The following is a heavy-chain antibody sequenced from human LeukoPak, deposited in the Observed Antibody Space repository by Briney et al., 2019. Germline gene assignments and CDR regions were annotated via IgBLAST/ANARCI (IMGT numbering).Heavy chain of an antibody. Sequence: GGSLRLSCAASGFTVSSNYMSWVRQAPGKGLEWVANIKQDGSQKYYVDSVRGRFTISRDNAKNSLYLQMNSLRAEDTAVYYCAELGITMIGGVWGKGTTVTISS. CDR3: AELGITMIGGV. CDR2: IKQDGSQK. V-gene: IGHV3-7*01. D-gene: IGHD3-10*02. J-gene: IGHJ6*04. CDR1: GFTVSSNY.